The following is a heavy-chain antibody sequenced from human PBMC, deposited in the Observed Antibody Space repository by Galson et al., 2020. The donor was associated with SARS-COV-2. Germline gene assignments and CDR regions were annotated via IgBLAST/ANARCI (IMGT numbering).Heavy chain of an antibody. CDR1: GYTFTSYG. CDR3: ARLTAGAGPDPNWFDP. J-gene: IGHJ5*02. CDR2: ITAYNGNT. V-gene: IGHV1-18*01. D-gene: IGHD6-19*01. Sequence: ASVKVSCKASGYTFTSYGISWVRQAPGPGLEWMGWITAYNGNTNYAQKLQGRVTMTTDTSTITAYMELRSLRSDDTAVYYCARLTAGAGPDPNWFDPGGQGTLVTVSS.